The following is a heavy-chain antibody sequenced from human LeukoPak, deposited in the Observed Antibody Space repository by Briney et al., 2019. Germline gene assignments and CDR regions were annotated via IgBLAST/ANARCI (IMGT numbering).Heavy chain of an antibody. CDR1: GYTFTSYD. J-gene: IGHJ4*02. CDR3: ARGDDILTGYGY. V-gene: IGHV1-8*01. Sequence: ASVKVSCKASGYTFTSYDINWVRQAPGQGLEGMGWINPKSGNTGYAQKFQGRVTMTRNTSISTAYMDLSSLRSEDTAVYYCARGDDILTGYGYWGQGTLVTVSS. D-gene: IGHD3-9*01. CDR2: INPKSGNT.